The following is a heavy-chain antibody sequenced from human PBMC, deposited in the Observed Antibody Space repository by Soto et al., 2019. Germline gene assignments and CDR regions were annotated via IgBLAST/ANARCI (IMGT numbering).Heavy chain of an antibody. V-gene: IGHV4-39*01. CDR2: IYRDGAT. J-gene: IGHJ4*02. Sequence: QLRLQESGPGLVKPSETLSLICTVSGGSMISSPDWWGWVRQPPGKGPEWIASIYRDGATYYNPSLNSRVTVFVDSSKNQFSLKLTSVTAADTAIYYCARLAGSSFFTYWGQGTRVTVSS. D-gene: IGHD6-6*01. CDR3: ARLAGSSFFTY. CDR1: GGSMISSPDW.